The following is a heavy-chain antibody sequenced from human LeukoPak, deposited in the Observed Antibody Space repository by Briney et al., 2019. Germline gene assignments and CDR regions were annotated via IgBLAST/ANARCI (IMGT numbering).Heavy chain of an antibody. D-gene: IGHD3-16*02. J-gene: IGHJ4*02. CDR1: GFTFSSYA. Sequence: PGGSLRLSCAASGFTFSSYAMHWVRQAPGKGLEWVAVISYDGSNKYYVDSMKGRFTISRDNSKNTLYLQMNSLRAEDTAVYYCARGDDGLYPRTYFGYWGQGTLVTVSS. V-gene: IGHV3-30-3*01. CDR3: ARGDDGLYPRTYFGY. CDR2: ISYDGSNK.